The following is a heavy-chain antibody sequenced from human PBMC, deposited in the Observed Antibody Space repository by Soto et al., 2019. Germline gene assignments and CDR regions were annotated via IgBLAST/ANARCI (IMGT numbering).Heavy chain of an antibody. D-gene: IGHD3-10*01. Sequence: PSETLSLTCTVSGGSISSGDYYWSWVRQPPGKGLEWIGYIYYSGSTYYNPSLKSRVTISVDTSKNQFSLKLSSVTAADTAVYYCARGYGSGSYYNLYYYYGMDVWCPGTTLTVSS. J-gene: IGHJ6*02. V-gene: IGHV4-30-4*01. CDR3: ARGYGSGSYYNLYYYYGMDV. CDR1: GGSISSGDYY. CDR2: IYYSGST.